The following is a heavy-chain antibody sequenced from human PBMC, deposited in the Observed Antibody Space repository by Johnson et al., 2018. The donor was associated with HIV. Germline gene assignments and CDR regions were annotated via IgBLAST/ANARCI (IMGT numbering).Heavy chain of an antibody. D-gene: IGHD1-26*01. J-gene: IGHJ3*01. Sequence: VTLVESGGGLIQPGGSLRLSCAASGFTVSSNYMSWVRQAPGKGLEWVSVIYSGGTTYYADSVKGRFTISRDNSKNTLYLQMNSLRAEDTAVDYCARESANSGRYSGAFEVWGQGTMVIVSS. CDR3: ARESANSGRYSGAFEV. CDR2: IYSGGTT. V-gene: IGHV3-53*01. CDR1: GFTVSSNY.